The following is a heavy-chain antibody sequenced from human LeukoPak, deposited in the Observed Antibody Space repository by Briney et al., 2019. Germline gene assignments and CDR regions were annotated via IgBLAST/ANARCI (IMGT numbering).Heavy chain of an antibody. J-gene: IGHJ4*02. CDR3: ARVVADYLFFDY. CDR1: GFTVSSNY. Sequence: GGSLRLSCAASGFTVSSNYMSWVRQAPEKGLEWVSVIYSGGSTYYADSVKGRFTISRDNSKNTLYLQMNSLRAEDTAVYYCARVVADYLFFDYWGQGTLVTVSS. CDR2: IYSGGST. V-gene: IGHV3-53*01. D-gene: IGHD2-15*01.